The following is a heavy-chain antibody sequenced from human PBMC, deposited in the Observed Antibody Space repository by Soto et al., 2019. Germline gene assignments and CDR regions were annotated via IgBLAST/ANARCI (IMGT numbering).Heavy chain of an antibody. Sequence: QVQLVESGGGVVQPGRSLRLSCAASGFTFSSYGMHWVRQAPGKGLEWVSVISYDGSNKYYADSVKGRFTISRDNSKNTLYLQMTSLRAEDTAVYYCAQDLLGPVRAYGMDVWGQGTTVTVSS. J-gene: IGHJ6*02. D-gene: IGHD7-27*01. V-gene: IGHV3-30*18. CDR2: ISYDGSNK. CDR3: AQDLLGPVRAYGMDV. CDR1: GFTFSSYG.